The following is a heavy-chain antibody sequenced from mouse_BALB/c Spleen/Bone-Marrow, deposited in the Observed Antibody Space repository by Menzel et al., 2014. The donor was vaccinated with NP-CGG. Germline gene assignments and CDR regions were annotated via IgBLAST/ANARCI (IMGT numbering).Heavy chain of an antibody. V-gene: IGHV1-77*01. D-gene: IGHD1-1*01. CDR2: IYPGSGST. J-gene: IGHJ4*01. Sequence: VKLQESGPELVKPGASVKMSCKASGYTFTDYVISWVKQRTGQGLERIGEIYPGSGSTYYNEKFKGKATLTADKSSNTAYMQLSSLTSEDSAVYFCARDYYGSSGAMDYWGQGTSVTVSS. CDR1: GYTFTDYV. CDR3: ARDYYGSSGAMDY.